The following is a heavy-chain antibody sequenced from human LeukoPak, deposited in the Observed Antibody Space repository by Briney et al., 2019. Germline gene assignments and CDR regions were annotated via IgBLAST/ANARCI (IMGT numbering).Heavy chain of an antibody. CDR2: IYYSGST. D-gene: IGHD3/OR15-3a*01. CDR3: ARQLDRFDY. V-gene: IGHV4-59*08. CDR1: GGSISSYY. J-gene: IGHJ4*02. Sequence: SETLSLTCTVSGGSISSYYWSWIRQPPGKGLEWIGYIYYSGSTNYNPSLKSRVTISVDTSKSQCSLHLNSVTPEDTAVYYCARQLDRFDYWGQGTLVTVSS.